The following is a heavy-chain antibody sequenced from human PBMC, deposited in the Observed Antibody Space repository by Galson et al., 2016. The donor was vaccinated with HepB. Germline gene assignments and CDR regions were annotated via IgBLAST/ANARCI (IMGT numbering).Heavy chain of an antibody. Sequence: QSGAEVKEPGDSLKISCRGSGYIFTNYWIAWVRQMPGKGLEWMGIIYPGDSDTSYSPSFQGQVNISADKSTTTAFLQWSSLKASDTAMYYCASGNFWSGYSRYYDTMDVWGQGTTVTVSS. J-gene: IGHJ6*02. D-gene: IGHD3-3*01. V-gene: IGHV5-51*01. CDR3: ASGNFWSGYSRYYDTMDV. CDR2: IYPGDSDT. CDR1: GYIFTNYW.